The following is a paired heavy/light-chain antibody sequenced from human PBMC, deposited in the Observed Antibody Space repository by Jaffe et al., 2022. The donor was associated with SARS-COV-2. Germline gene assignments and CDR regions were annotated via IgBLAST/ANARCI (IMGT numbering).Light chain of an antibody. CDR2: RNS. V-gene: IGLV1-47*01. CDR3: AAWDNNLSVV. J-gene: IGLJ3*02. Sequence: QSVLTQPPSASGTPGQRVTISCSGSSSNIESNYVYWYQHLPGMAPKLLIYRNSHRPSGVPDRFSGSKSGTSASLAISGLRSEDEADYYCAAWDNNLSVVFGGGTKLTVL. CDR1: SSNIESNY.
Heavy chain of an antibody. D-gene: IGHD3-10*01. CDR3: ARAGSHYYYGMDV. CDR2: IKTDGSTT. Sequence: EMQLVESGGTLVHPGGSLRLSCAASGFNFSIFWMHWVRQAPGKGLVWVSRIKTDGSTTTYADSVKGRFTISRDNAKNTLYLDMNSVKVEDTAVYYCARAGSHYYYGMDVWGQGTTVSVS. V-gene: IGHV3-74*01. CDR1: GFNFSIFW. J-gene: IGHJ6*02.